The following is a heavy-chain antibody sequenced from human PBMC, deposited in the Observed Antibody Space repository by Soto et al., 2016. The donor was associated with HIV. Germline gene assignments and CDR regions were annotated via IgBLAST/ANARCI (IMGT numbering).Heavy chain of an antibody. D-gene: IGHD3-10*01. CDR1: GFTFSSYA. V-gene: IGHV3-23*01. CDR2: VSSTGGST. CDR3: ARVSSTYYYGSGSYYGD. Sequence: EVQLLESGEAWYSLGSLRLSCAASGFTFSSYAMSWVSAVSSTGGSTYYADSVKGRFTISRDNSKNTLYLHMNSLRAEDTAVYYCARVSSTYYYGSGSYYGDWGQGTLVTVSS. J-gene: IGHJ4*02.